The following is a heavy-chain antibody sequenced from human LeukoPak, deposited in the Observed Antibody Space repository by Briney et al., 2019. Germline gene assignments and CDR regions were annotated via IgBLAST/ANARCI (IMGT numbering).Heavy chain of an antibody. CDR1: GYTFTSYD. Sequence: ASVKVSCKASGYTFTSYDINWVRQATGQGLEWMGWMNPNSGNTGYAQKFQGRVTMTRNTSISTAYMELSSLRSEDTAVYYCARGRAVAGTQDFDYWGQGTLVTVSS. CDR2: MNPNSGNT. V-gene: IGHV1-8*01. D-gene: IGHD6-19*01. CDR3: ARGRAVAGTQDFDY. J-gene: IGHJ4*02.